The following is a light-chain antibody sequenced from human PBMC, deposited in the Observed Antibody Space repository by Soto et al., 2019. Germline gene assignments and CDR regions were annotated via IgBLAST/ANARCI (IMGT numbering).Light chain of an antibody. CDR3: QQYADWPLT. Sequence: IVMTQSPAPVSVSPGESASLSCRASRTIGTNLGWYQQKPGQAPRLLISKTSTRATGVPARFSGSGSGTEFTLTITSLQSEDIAVYYCQQYADWPLTFGGGTKVDIK. J-gene: IGKJ4*01. CDR1: RTIGTN. V-gene: IGKV3-15*01. CDR2: KTS.